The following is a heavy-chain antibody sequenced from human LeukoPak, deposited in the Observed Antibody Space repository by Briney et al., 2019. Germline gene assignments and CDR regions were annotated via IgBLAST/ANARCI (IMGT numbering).Heavy chain of an antibody. CDR1: GGSISSSSYY. D-gene: IGHD1-1*01. V-gene: IGHV4-39*01. CDR2: IYYSGST. J-gene: IGHJ4*02. Sequence: SETLSLTCTVSGGSISSSSYYWGWIRQPPGKGLEWIGSIYYSGSTYYNPSLKSRVTISVDTSKNQFSLKLSSVTAADTAVYYCARHTPTSFDHWGQGTLVTVSS. CDR3: ARHTPTSFDH.